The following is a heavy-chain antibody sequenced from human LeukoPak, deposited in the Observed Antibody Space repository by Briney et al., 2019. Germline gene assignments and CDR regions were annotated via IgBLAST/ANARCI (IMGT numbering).Heavy chain of an antibody. CDR2: IYNIGST. D-gene: IGHD2-2*01. CDR3: ARGGSRSYTSCTLDY. J-gene: IGHJ4*02. CDR1: GGSINSYY. V-gene: IGHV4-59*01. Sequence: SETLSLTCTVSGGSINSYYWNWIRQPPGKGLEWIGSIYNIGSTNYNPSLKSRVTISIDTSKNRFSLKLSSVTAADTAVYYCARGGSRSYTSCTLDYWGQGSLVTVSS.